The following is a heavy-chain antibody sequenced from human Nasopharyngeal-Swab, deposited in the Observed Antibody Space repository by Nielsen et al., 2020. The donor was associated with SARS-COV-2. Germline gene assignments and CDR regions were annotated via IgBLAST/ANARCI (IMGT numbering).Heavy chain of an antibody. CDR3: ARVLKYDFWSGYYTGGDYYYMDV. CDR2: IYYSGST. Sequence: SETLSLTCTVSGGSVSSGSYYWSWIRQPPGKGLDWIGYIYYSGSTNYNPSLKSRVTISVDTSKNQFSLKLSSVTAADTAVYYCARVLKYDFWSGYYTGGDYYYMDVWGKGTTVTVSS. J-gene: IGHJ6*03. D-gene: IGHD3-3*01. V-gene: IGHV4-61*01. CDR1: GGSVSSGSYY.